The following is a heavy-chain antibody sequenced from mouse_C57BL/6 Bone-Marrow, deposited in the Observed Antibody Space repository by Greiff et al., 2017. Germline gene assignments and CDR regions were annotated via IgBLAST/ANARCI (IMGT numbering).Heavy chain of an antibody. CDR2: IDPEDGET. CDR3: TGSLIDYDTNY. D-gene: IGHD2-13*01. CDR1: GFNIKDYY. J-gene: IGHJ2*01. V-gene: IGHV14-2*01. Sequence: EVQVVESGAELVKPGASVKLSCTASGFNIKDYYIHWVKQRTEQGLEWIGMIDPEDGETKYAPKFQDKATITADTSSNTAYLQLSSLTSEDTAVQYGTGSLIDYDTNYWGQGTTLTVSS.